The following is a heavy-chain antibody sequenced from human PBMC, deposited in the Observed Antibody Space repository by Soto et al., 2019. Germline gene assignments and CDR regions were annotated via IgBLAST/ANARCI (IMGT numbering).Heavy chain of an antibody. J-gene: IGHJ4*02. D-gene: IGHD6-13*01. CDR1: GYTFSNYG. CDR3: ARVPGQQLAPFDY. V-gene: IGHV1-18*01. CDR2: ISGYNGHT. Sequence: GASVKVSCKASGYTFSNYGISWVRQAPGQGLEWMGWISGYNGHTNYAQKLQGRVTVTTDTSTSTAYMELRSLRSDDTAVYYCARVPGQQLAPFDYWGQGTLVTVSS.